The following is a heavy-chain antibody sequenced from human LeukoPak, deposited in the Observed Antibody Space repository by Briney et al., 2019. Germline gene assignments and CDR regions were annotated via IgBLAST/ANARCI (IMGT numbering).Heavy chain of an antibody. D-gene: IGHD2-2*01. CDR3: ARDCSSTSCGFDY. CDR1: GGSFSGYY. CDR2: INHSGST. J-gene: IGHJ4*02. Sequence: SETLSLTCAVYGGSFSGYYWSWIRQPPGKGLEWIGEINHSGSTNYNPSLKSRVTISVDTSKNQFSLKLSSVTAADTAVYYCARDCSSTSCGFDYWGQGTLVTVSS. V-gene: IGHV4-34*01.